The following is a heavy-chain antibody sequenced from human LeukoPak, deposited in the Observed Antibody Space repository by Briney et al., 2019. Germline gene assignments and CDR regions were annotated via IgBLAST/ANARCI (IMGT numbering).Heavy chain of an antibody. CDR3: ATGGSHGVVITALSSSSSLDY. Sequence: ASVKVSCKASGGTFSSYAISWVRQAPGQGLEWMGGIIPIFGTANYAQKFQGRVTITADESTSTAYMELSSLRSDDTAVYYCATGGSHGVVITALSSSSSLDYWGQGTLVTVSS. V-gene: IGHV1-69*13. J-gene: IGHJ4*02. CDR1: GGTFSSYA. CDR2: IIPIFGTA. D-gene: IGHD3-16*02.